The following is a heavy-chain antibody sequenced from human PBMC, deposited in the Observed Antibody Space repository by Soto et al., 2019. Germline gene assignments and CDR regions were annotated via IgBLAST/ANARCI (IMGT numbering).Heavy chain of an antibody. J-gene: IGHJ4*02. V-gene: IGHV1-69*13. CDR3: ARVGQQLAPSEYYFDY. Sequence: GASVKVSCKASGGTFSSYAISWVRQAPGQGLEWMGGIIPIFGTANYAQKFQGRVTITADESTSTAYMELSSLRSEDTAVYYCARVGQQLAPSEYYFDYWGQGTLVTVS. CDR2: IIPIFGTA. CDR1: GGTFSSYA. D-gene: IGHD6-13*01.